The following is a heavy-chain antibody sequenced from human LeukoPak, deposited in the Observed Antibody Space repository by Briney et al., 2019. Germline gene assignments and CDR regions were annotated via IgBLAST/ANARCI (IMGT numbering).Heavy chain of an antibody. J-gene: IGHJ6*03. Sequence: GGSLRLSCAASGFTFSTYDMHWVRQAPGKGLEWVAFIRSGGSAKYYADSVKGRFTISRDNSKNTLYLQMNSLRAEDTAVYYCARVRREMKRSLGRTTEYSYYYYMDVWGKGTTVTVSS. V-gene: IGHV3-30*02. CDR1: GFTFSTYD. D-gene: IGHD1/OR15-1a*01. CDR2: IRSGGSAK. CDR3: ARVRREMKRSLGRTTEYSYYYYMDV.